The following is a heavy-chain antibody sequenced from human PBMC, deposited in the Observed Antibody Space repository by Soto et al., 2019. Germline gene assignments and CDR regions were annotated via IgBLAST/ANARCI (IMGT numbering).Heavy chain of an antibody. CDR3: ARDPYYYDSSGLDAFDI. D-gene: IGHD3-22*01. Sequence: GASVKVSCKASGYTFTSYGISWVRQAPGQGLEWMGWISAYNGNTNYAQKLQGRVTMTTDTSTSTAYMELRSLRSDDTAVYYCARDPYYYDSSGLDAFDIWGQGTTVTVSS. V-gene: IGHV1-18*01. CDR2: ISAYNGNT. CDR1: GYTFTSYG. J-gene: IGHJ3*02.